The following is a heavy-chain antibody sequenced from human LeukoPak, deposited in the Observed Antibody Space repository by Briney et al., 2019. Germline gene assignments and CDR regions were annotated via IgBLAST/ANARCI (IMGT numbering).Heavy chain of an antibody. CDR1: GGTFSSYA. J-gene: IGHJ4*02. CDR2: IIPIFGTA. V-gene: IGHV1-69*05. CDR3: ARFDNGDTQTFDY. Sequence: SVKVSCKASGGTFSSYAISWVRQAPGQGLEWMGGIIPIFGTANYAQKFQGRVTMTRDTSISTAYMELSRLRSDDTAVYYCARFDNGDTQTFDYWGQGTLVTVSS. D-gene: IGHD7-27*01.